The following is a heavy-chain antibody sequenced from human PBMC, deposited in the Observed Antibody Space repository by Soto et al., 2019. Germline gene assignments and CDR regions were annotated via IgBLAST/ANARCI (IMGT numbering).Heavy chain of an antibody. CDR2: ISYDGSNK. CDR3: AKGVGDCSGGSCPYFDY. CDR1: GFTFSSYG. Sequence: GGSLRLSCAASGFTFSSYGMHWVRQAPGKGLEWVAVISYDGSNKYYADSVKGRFTISRDNSKNTLYLQMNSLRAEDTAVYYCAKGVGDCSGGSCPYFDYWAQGTLVTVSS. V-gene: IGHV3-30*18. J-gene: IGHJ4*02. D-gene: IGHD2-15*01.